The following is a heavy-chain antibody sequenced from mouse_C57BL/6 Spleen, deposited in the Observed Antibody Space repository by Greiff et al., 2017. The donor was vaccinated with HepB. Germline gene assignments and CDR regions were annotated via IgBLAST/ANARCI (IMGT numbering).Heavy chain of an antibody. CDR3: ARSGGYDERYYFDY. CDR2: IYPGDGDT. D-gene: IGHD2-2*01. CDR1: GYAFSSSW. V-gene: IGHV1-82*01. Sequence: VQRVESGPELVKPGASVKISRKASGYAFSSSWMNWVKQRPGKGLEWIGRIYPGDGDTNYNGKFKGKATLTADKSSSTAYMQLSSLTSEDSAVYFCARSGGYDERYYFDYWGQGTTLTVSS. J-gene: IGHJ2*01.